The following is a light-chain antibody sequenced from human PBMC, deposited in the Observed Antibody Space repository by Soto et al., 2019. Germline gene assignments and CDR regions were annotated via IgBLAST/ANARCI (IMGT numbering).Light chain of an antibody. J-gene: IGKJ4*01. CDR1: QSVSSSY. CDR2: GAS. Sequence: EMEWTHSPGTLPLSTGERATLSCRASQSVSSSYLAWYQQKPGHAPRLLIYGASSRATGIPDRFSGSGSGTYFTLTISRLEPEDFAVYYCQQYGSSRGLTFGGGTKVDIK. V-gene: IGKV3-20*01. CDR3: QQYGSSRGLT.